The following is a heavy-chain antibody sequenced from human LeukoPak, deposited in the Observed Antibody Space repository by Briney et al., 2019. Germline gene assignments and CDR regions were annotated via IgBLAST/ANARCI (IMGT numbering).Heavy chain of an antibody. Sequence: GRSLRLSCAASRFTFSSYAMHWVRQAPGKGLEWVAVISYDGTNKYYADSVKGRFTISRDNSKNTLYLQMNSLRAEDTAVYYCAKDKGDYYGLFDYWGQGTLVTVSS. J-gene: IGHJ4*02. V-gene: IGHV3-30-3*01. D-gene: IGHD3-10*01. CDR2: ISYDGTNK. CDR3: AKDKGDYYGLFDY. CDR1: RFTFSSYA.